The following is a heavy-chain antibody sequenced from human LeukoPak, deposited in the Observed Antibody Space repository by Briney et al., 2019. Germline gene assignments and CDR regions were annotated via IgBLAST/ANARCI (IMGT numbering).Heavy chain of an antibody. V-gene: IGHV4-34*01. D-gene: IGHD6-19*01. Sequence: SETLSLTCAVYGGSFSGYYWSWIRQPPGKGLEWIGEINHSGSTNYNPSLKSRVTISVDTSKNQFSLKLSSVTAADTAVYYCARQRSSGLRVEDYWGQVTLVTVSS. CDR2: INHSGST. CDR3: ARQRSSGLRVEDY. CDR1: GGSFSGYY. J-gene: IGHJ4*02.